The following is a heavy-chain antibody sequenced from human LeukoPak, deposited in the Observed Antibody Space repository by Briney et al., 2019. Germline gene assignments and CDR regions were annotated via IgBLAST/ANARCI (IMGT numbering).Heavy chain of an antibody. CDR2: INHSGST. D-gene: IGHD5-24*01. CDR3: ASGRDGYNPFDY. V-gene: IGHV4-34*01. CDR1: GGSFSGYY. J-gene: IGHJ4*02. Sequence: PSETLSLTCAVYGGSFSGYYWSWTRQPPGKGLEWIGEINHSGSTNYNPSLKSRVTISVDTSKNQFSLKLSSVTAADTAVYYCASGRDGYNPFDYWGQGTLVTVSS.